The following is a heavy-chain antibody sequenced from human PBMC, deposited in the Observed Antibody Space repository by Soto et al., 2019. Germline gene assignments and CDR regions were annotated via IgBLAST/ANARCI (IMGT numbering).Heavy chain of an antibody. Sequence: APVKVSCKASGGTFSSYAISWVRQAPGQGLEWMGGIIPIFGTANYAQKFQGRVTITADESTSTAYMELSSLRSEDTAVYYCAKTPGYDSSGYYGMDVWGQGTTVTVSS. CDR2: IIPIFGTA. CDR3: AKTPGYDSSGYYGMDV. V-gene: IGHV1-69*13. CDR1: GGTFSSYA. D-gene: IGHD3-22*01. J-gene: IGHJ6*02.